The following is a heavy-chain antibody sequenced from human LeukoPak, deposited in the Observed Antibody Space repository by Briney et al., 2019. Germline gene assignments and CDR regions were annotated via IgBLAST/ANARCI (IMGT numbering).Heavy chain of an antibody. J-gene: IGHJ4*02. D-gene: IGHD4-11*01. Sequence: SETLSLTCTVSGGSVSSGSYYWSWIRQPPGKGLEWIGYIYYSGSTNYNPSLKSRVTISVDTSKNQFSLKLSSVTAADTAVYYCARVYSNYGFDYWGQGTLVTVSS. CDR2: IYYSGST. CDR3: ARVYSNYGFDY. CDR1: GGSVSSGSYY. V-gene: IGHV4-61*01.